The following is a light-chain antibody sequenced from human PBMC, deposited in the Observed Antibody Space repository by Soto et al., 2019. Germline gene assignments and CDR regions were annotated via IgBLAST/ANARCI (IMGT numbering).Light chain of an antibody. CDR3: TSWTTSTTMI. CDR2: DVN. V-gene: IGLV2-14*03. CDR1: SSDIGAYNF. Sequence: QSVLTQPASVSGSPGQSVTISCTGTSSDIGAYNFVSWYQQHPGKAPKLMLYDVNIRPSGVSNRFSGSKSGNTASLTISGLQAEEEADYYCTSWTTSTTMIFGGGTKVTVL. J-gene: IGLJ2*01.